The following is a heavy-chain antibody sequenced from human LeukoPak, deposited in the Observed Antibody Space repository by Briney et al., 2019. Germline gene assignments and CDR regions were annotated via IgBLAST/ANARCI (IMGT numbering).Heavy chain of an antibody. CDR2: IYYSGNT. CDR3: ARGALLWFGDRMEYYFDY. CDR1: GGSISNYY. J-gene: IGHJ4*02. D-gene: IGHD3-10*01. V-gene: IGHV4-59*01. Sequence: SETLSLTCTVSGGSISNYYWSWIRQPPGKGLEWIGYIYYSGNTNYNPSLKSRVTISVDTSKNQFSLKLSSMTAADTAVYYCARGALLWFGDRMEYYFDYWGQGTLLTVSS.